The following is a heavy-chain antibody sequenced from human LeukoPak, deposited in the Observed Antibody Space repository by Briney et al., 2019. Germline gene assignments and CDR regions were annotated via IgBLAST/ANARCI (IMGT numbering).Heavy chain of an antibody. CDR1: GFTFSTYA. J-gene: IGHJ4*02. CDR3: AKHIVVVTAILY. CDR2: INHNGGNT. D-gene: IGHD2-21*02. Sequence: GGSLRLSCAASGFTFSTYAMNWVRQAPGKGLEWVSTINHNGGNTYYADSVKGRFTISRDNSKNTLYLQMNSLRAEDTAVYYRAKHIVVVTAILYWGQGTLVTVSS. V-gene: IGHV3-23*01.